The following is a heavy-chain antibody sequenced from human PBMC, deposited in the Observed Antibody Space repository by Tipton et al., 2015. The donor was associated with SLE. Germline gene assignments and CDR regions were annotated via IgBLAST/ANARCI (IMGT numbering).Heavy chain of an antibody. CDR2: VYHSGSA. CDR1: GGSIGSGGYS. D-gene: IGHD6-19*01. Sequence: TLSLTCAVSGGSIGSGGYSWNWIRQPPGKGLEWIGYVYHSGSAYYNPSLKSRVTISVDRSRNQFSLILSSVAAADTAVYYCASEILRDYGSAWGPDYWGQGTLVIVSS. V-gene: IGHV4-30-2*01. CDR3: ASEILRDYGSAWGPDY. J-gene: IGHJ4*02.